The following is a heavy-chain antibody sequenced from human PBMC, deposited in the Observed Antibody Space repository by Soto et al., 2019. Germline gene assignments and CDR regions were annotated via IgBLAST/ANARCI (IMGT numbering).Heavy chain of an antibody. V-gene: IGHV1-18*04. CDR2: ISAYNGHT. CDR3: ARGSRGGAGRSYNWFDP. Sequence: QVQLVQSGAEVKKPGASVKVSCKASGYTFTSYGISWVRQAPGQGLEWMGWISAYNGHTNYAQKLQGRVTMTTEPSPSTAYMELRSLRSDDTAVYYCARGSRGGAGRSYNWFDPWGQGTLVTVSS. CDR1: GYTFTSYG. J-gene: IGHJ5*02. D-gene: IGHD6-19*01.